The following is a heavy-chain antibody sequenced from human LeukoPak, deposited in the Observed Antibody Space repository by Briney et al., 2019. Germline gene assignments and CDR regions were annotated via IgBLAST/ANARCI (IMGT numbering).Heavy chain of an antibody. J-gene: IGHJ6*03. D-gene: IGHD2-2*01. CDR2: ISAYNGNT. Sequence: ASVKVSCKASGYTFTSYGISWVRQAPGQGLEWTGWISAYNGNTNYAQKLQGRVTMTTDTSTSTAYMELRSLRSDDTAVYYCARVNKYQLLPYYYMDVWGKGTTVTISS. CDR3: ARVNKYQLLPYYYMDV. V-gene: IGHV1-18*01. CDR1: GYTFTSYG.